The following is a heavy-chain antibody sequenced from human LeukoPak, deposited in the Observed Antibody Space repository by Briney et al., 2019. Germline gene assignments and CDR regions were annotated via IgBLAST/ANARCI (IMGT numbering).Heavy chain of an antibody. CDR3: ARAVPNSGLDY. CDR2: ISSDGSST. V-gene: IGHV3-74*01. CDR1: GFSLSNSW. D-gene: IGHD1-1*01. J-gene: IGHJ4*02. Sequence: GGSLRLSCVASGFSLSNSWMHWVRQAPGKGLVWVSRISSDGSSTAYADSVKGRFTISRDTAKNTLYLQMNSVRDEDTAVYYCARAVPNSGLDYWGQGTLVTISS.